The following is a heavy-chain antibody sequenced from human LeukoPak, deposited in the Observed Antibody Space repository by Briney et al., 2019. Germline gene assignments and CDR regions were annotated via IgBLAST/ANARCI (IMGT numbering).Heavy chain of an antibody. CDR3: ARVGRYGSGSYYRELGDYFDY. Sequence: SETLSLTCAVYGGSFSGYYWSWIRQPPGKGLEWIGEINHSGSTYYNPSLKSRVTISVDTSKNQFSLKLSSVTAADTAVYYCARVGRYGSGSYYRELGDYFDYWGQGTLVTVSS. D-gene: IGHD3-10*01. J-gene: IGHJ4*02. CDR1: GGSFSGYY. CDR2: INHSGST. V-gene: IGHV4-34*01.